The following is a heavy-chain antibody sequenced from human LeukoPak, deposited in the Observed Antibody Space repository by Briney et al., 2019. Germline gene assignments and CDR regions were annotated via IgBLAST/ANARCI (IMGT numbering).Heavy chain of an antibody. CDR1: GFIFSSSW. J-gene: IGHJ4*02. CDR3: AKDIGRGSDRYFDY. V-gene: IGHV3-7*03. D-gene: IGHD6-19*01. Sequence: GGSLRLSCAASGFIFSSSWMNWVRQAPGKGLEWVANIKQDGGEKYYVDSVKGRFTISRDNAKNSLYLQMNSLRAEDTALYYCAKDIGRGSDRYFDYWGQGTLVTVSS. CDR2: IKQDGGEK.